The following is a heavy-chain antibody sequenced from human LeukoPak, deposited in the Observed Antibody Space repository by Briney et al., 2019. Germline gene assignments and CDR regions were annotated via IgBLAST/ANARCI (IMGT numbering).Heavy chain of an antibody. J-gene: IGHJ4*02. Sequence: GESLRISCKGSGYSFTSYWISWVRQMPGKGLEWMGRIDPSDSYTNYSPSFQGHVSISADKSISTAYLQWSTLKASDTAMYYCARQGHNFFDYWGQGTLVTVSS. CDR1: GYSFTSYW. V-gene: IGHV5-10-1*01. CDR2: IDPSDSYT. CDR3: ARQGHNFFDY.